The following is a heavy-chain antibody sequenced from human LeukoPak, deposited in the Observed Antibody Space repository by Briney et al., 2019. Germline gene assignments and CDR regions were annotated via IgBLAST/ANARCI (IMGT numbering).Heavy chain of an antibody. CDR2: ISSSGGT. CDR3: ARVGSSGYYDAWFDY. D-gene: IGHD3-22*01. CDR1: GDSISSGDYY. V-gene: IGHV4-61*02. J-gene: IGHJ4*02. Sequence: SQTLSLTCTVSGDSISSGDYYWSWIRQPAGKGLERIGRISSSGGTKYNPSLKSRVTISVDTSKNQFSLKLSSVTAADTAVYYCARVGSSGYYDAWFDYWGQGTLVTVSS.